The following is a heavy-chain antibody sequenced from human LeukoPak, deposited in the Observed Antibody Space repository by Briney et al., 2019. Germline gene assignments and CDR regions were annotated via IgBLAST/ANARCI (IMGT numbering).Heavy chain of an antibody. Sequence: GGSLRLSCVASGFSFGVYSMNWVRQAPGKGLEWVSTISGASSDNYIDYADSVRGRFTISRDNAKNSVFLEMNGLRDDDTAVYYCTREGGVGPWGQGTLVSVSS. J-gene: IGHJ5*02. CDR2: ISGASSDNYI. CDR3: TREGGVGP. D-gene: IGHD3-16*01. CDR1: GFSFGVYS. V-gene: IGHV3-21*01.